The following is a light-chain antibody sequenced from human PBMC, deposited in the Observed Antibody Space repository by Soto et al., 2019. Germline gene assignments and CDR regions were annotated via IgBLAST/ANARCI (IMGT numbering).Light chain of an antibody. CDR2: DAS. CDR1: QSVSSY. J-gene: IGKJ5*01. Sequence: EIVLTQSPATLSWSPGERATLSWGASQSVSSYLAWYQKKPGQAPRLLIYDASNRATGIPARSSGSGSGTDFTLTISSIQTEDFAVYYCQQRSNWPITFGHGTRLEIK. CDR3: QQRSNWPIT. V-gene: IGKV3-11*01.